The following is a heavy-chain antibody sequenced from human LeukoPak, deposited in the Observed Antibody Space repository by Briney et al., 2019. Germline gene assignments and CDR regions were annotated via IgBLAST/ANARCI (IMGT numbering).Heavy chain of an antibody. V-gene: IGHV1-2*02. CDR1: GCTFNDYF. Sequence: GSAVNVSCLPSGCTFNDYFLHWVGQAPGQGLEWMGWINPNNGSTNYVQKLLGRVTTTRDRSITTDYIELGSLRSDDTAVYYCARVSRLESGFSYGLWYWGQGTLHTLSS. D-gene: IGHD5-18*01. CDR2: INPNNGST. J-gene: IGHJ4*02. CDR3: ARVSRLESGFSYGLWY.